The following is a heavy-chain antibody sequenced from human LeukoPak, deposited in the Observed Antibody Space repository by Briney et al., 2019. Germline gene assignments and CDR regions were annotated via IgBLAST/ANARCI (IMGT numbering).Heavy chain of an antibody. D-gene: IGHD3-22*01. V-gene: IGHV3-33*01. CDR1: GFTFSSYG. Sequence: GGSLRLSCAASGFTFSSYGMHWVRRAPGKGLEWVAVIWYDGSNKYYADSVKGRFTISRDNSKNTLYLQMNSLRAEDTAVYYCARDDSSGYYWSFDYWGQGTLVTVSS. CDR2: IWYDGSNK. CDR3: ARDDSSGYYWSFDY. J-gene: IGHJ4*02.